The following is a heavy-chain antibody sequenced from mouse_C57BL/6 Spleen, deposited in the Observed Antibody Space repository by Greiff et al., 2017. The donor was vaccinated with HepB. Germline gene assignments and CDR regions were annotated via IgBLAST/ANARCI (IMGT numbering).Heavy chain of an antibody. CDR3: VRHEYDYYYAMDY. CDR2: IRSKSNNYAT. V-gene: IGHV10-1*01. Sequence: VQLKESGGGLVQPKGSLRLSCAASGFSFNTYAMNWVRQAPGKGLEWVARIRSKSNNYATYYADSVKDRFTISRDDSESMLYLQMNNLKTEDTAMYYCVRHEYDYYYAMDYWGQGTSVTVSS. J-gene: IGHJ4*01. D-gene: IGHD2-4*01. CDR1: GFSFNTYA.